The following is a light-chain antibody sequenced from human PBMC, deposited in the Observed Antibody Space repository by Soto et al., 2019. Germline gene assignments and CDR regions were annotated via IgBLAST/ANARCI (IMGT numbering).Light chain of an antibody. Sequence: DIQMTQSPSTLSASVGGRVTMTCRASQTISGWLAWYQQRPGKAPKLLIYDASRLESGVPSRFSGSKSGTEFILAINNLQPEDVATYYCQQYKSAYTFGQGTKLEIK. V-gene: IGKV1-5*01. CDR1: QTISGW. CDR2: DAS. J-gene: IGKJ2*01. CDR3: QQYKSAYT.